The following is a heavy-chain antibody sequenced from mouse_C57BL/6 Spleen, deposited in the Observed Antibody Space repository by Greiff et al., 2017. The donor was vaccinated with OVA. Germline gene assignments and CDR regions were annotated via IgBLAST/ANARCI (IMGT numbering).Heavy chain of an antibody. Sequence: EVQLQQSGPELVKPGASVKMSCKASGYTFTDYNMHWVKQSHGKSLEWIGYINPNNGGTSYNQKFKGKATLTVNKSSSTAYMELRSLTSEDSAVYYCATITTVVEGWYFDVWGTGTTVTVSS. CDR2: INPNNGGT. D-gene: IGHD1-1*01. V-gene: IGHV1-22*01. CDR1: GYTFTDYN. CDR3: ATITTVVEGWYFDV. J-gene: IGHJ1*03.